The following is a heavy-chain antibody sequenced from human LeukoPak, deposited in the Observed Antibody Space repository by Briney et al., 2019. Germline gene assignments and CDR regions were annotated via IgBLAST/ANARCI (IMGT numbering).Heavy chain of an antibody. D-gene: IGHD3-10*01. Sequence: SETLSLTCVVSDGSISTYYWSWVRQPPGKGLEWIGRIYTSGSTNYNPSLKSRVTMSVDTSKNQFSLKLSSVTAADTAVYYCARDTRGGFGAPREWFFDYWGQGTLVTVSS. CDR2: IYTSGST. CDR1: DGSISTYY. J-gene: IGHJ4*02. CDR3: ARDTRGGFGAPREWFFDY. V-gene: IGHV4-4*07.